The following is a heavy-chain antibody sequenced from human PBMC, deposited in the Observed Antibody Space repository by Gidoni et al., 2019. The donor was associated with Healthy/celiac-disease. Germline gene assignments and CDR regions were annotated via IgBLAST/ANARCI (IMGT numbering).Heavy chain of an antibody. CDR1: GFTFSSYS. V-gene: IGHV3-21*01. CDR2: ISCSSSYI. D-gene: IGHD6-13*01. J-gene: IGHJ6*02. Sequence: EVQLVESGGGLVKPGGSLRLSCAASGFTFSSYSMNWVRQDPGKGLEWVSSISCSSSYIYYADSVKGRFTISRDNAKNSLYLQMNSLRAEDTAVYYCARDLAAAGPALTYYYYYGMDVWGQGTTVTVSS. CDR3: ARDLAAAGPALTYYYYYGMDV.